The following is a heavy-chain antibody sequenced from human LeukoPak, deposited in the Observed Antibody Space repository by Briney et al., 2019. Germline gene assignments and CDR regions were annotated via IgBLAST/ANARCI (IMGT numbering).Heavy chain of an antibody. Sequence: GGSLRLSCAASGFTFDDYAMHWVRQAPGKGLEWVSGISWNSGSIGYADSVKGRFTISRDNSKNTLYLQMNSLRAEDTAVYYCAKDRYSNYGNWFDPWGQGTLVTVFS. D-gene: IGHD4-11*01. CDR1: GFTFDDYA. V-gene: IGHV3-9*01. CDR3: AKDRYSNYGNWFDP. J-gene: IGHJ5*02. CDR2: ISWNSGSI.